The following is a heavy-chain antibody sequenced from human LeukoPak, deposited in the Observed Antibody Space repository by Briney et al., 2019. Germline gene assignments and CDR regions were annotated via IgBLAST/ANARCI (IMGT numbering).Heavy chain of an antibody. J-gene: IGHJ4*02. Sequence: PGGSLRLSCAASGFTFSTYWMHWVRQAPGKGLVWVSRINTDGSTKTYADPVKGRFTISRDNAKNTLYLQMNSLRAEDTAVYYCIRALGSCSDYWGQGTLVTVSS. CDR3: IRALGSCSDY. D-gene: IGHD2-15*01. V-gene: IGHV3-74*03. CDR1: GFTFSTYW. CDR2: INTDGSTK.